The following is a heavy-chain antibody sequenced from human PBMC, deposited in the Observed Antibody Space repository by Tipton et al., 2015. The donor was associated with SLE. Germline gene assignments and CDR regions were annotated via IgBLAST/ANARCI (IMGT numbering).Heavy chain of an antibody. D-gene: IGHD1-1*01. V-gene: IGHV3-66*01. J-gene: IGHJ4*02. CDR3: TDNDY. CDR1: GITVSSNY. Sequence: GSLRLSCAASGITVSSNYMNWVRQAPGKGLEWVSLINSGGNTFYADSVKGRFTISRDNSKNKLYLQMNSLRAEDTAVYYCTDNDYWGQGTLVTVSS. CDR2: INSGGNT.